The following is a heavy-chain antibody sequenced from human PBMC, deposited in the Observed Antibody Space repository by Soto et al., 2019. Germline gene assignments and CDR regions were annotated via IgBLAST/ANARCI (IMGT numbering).Heavy chain of an antibody. J-gene: IGHJ4*02. V-gene: IGHV1-18*01. CDR2: ISAYNGNT. CDR3: ARDTRKRVPGDFDY. CDR1: GYTFTSYV. Sequence: GASVNVSCKASGYTFTSYVISWVRQAPGQGLEWMGWISAYNGNTNYAQKLQGRVTMTTDTSTSTAYMELRSLRSDDTAVYYCARDTRKRVPGDFDYWGQGTLVTVSS.